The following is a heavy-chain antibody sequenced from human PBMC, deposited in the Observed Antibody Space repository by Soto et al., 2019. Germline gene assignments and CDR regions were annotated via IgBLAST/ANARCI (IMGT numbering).Heavy chain of an antibody. D-gene: IGHD3-16*01. CDR1: GFTFRDYA. CDR3: AKVAGGLGYFDL. V-gene: IGHV3-23*01. Sequence: GSLLRACLASGFTFRDYAMTWVRQAPGKGLEWVATISATGGNIEYTDSLKGRFTISRDNSKNTLYLQLNGLTSDDTAVHYCAKVAGGLGYFDLWGRGTLVTVYS. J-gene: IGHJ2*01. CDR2: ISATGGNI.